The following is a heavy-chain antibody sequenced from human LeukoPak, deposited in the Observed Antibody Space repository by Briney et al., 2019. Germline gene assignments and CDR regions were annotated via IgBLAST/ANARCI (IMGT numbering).Heavy chain of an antibody. CDR1: GDSISIYY. Sequence: PLETLSLTCTVSGDSISIYYWSWIRQPAGKGLEWIGRINNNGRANYNVSLQSRVTMSVDPSKNQCSLMMYSVTAADTAVYYCARDFCGADCYGQRFYFDYWGQGALVTVSS. J-gene: IGHJ4*02. CDR3: ARDFCGADCYGQRFYFDY. CDR2: INNNGRA. V-gene: IGHV4-4*07. D-gene: IGHD2-21*02.